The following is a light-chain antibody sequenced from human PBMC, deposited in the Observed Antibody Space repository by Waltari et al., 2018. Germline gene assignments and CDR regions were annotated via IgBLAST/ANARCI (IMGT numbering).Light chain of an antibody. CDR1: RSNIRNNA. V-gene: IGLV1-36*01. CDR2: YDD. J-gene: IGLJ2*01. Sequence: QSVLTQPPSVSEAPRQRVTISCSGSRSNIRNNAVSWYQQLPGKAPKLLIYYDDLLPSCVSDRFSGSKSGTSASLAISGLQSDDEADYYCAVWDDSLNGVVFGGGTKLTVL. CDR3: AVWDDSLNGVV.